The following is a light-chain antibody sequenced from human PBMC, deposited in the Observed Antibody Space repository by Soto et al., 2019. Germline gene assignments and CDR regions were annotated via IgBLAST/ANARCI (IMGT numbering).Light chain of an antibody. CDR2: RND. CDR1: SSNIGNNF. V-gene: IGLV1-47*01. J-gene: IGLJ2*01. CDR3: ATWDDTLSGPV. Sequence: QSVLTQAPSSSETPGQRVSISCSGSSSNIGNNFVYWYQQLPGAAPRLLIYRNDKRPTGVPDRFSASKSGTSASLAISGFRSEDEALYHCATWDDTLSGPVFGGGTQLTVL.